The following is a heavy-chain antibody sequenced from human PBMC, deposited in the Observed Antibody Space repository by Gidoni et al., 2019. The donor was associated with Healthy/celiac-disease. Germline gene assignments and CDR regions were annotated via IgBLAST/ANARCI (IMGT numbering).Heavy chain of an antibody. J-gene: IGHJ4*02. CDR2: IGTAGDT. D-gene: IGHD1-26*01. Sequence: EVQLVESGGGLVQPGGSLRLSCAASGFTFSSYDMHWARQATGKGLELVSAIGTAGDTYYPGSVKGRFTISRENAKNSLYLQMNSLRAGDTAVYYCARVRLSGSYYDYWGQGTLVTVSS. V-gene: IGHV3-13*01. CDR3: ARVRLSGSYYDY. CDR1: GFTFSSYD.